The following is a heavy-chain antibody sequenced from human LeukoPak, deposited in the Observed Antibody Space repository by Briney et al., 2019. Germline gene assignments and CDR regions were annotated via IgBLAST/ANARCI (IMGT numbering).Heavy chain of an antibody. CDR1: GFTFSSYW. J-gene: IGHJ1*01. V-gene: IGHV3-7*03. D-gene: IGHD3-9*01. Sequence: GGSLRLSCAASGFTFSSYWMSWVRQAPGKGLEWVANIKQDGSEKYYVDSVKGRFTISRDNSKNTLYLQMNSLRLEDTAVYYCTSRYIDDWYAYWGQGTLVTVSS. CDR3: TSRYIDDWYAY. CDR2: IKQDGSEK.